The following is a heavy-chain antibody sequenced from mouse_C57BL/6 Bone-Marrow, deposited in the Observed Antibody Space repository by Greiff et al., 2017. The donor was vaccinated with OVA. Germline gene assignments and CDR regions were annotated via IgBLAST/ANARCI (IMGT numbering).Heavy chain of an antibody. CDR1: GYAFTNYL. J-gene: IGHJ2*01. V-gene: IGHV1-54*01. D-gene: IGHD2-3*01. Sequence: VKLQESGAELVRPGTSVKVSCKASGYAFTNYLIEWVKQRPGQGLEWIGVINPGSGGTNYNEKFKGKATLTADKSSSTAYMQLSSLTSEDSAVYYCAPDGFDYWGQGTTLTVSS. CDR3: APDGFDY. CDR2: INPGSGGT.